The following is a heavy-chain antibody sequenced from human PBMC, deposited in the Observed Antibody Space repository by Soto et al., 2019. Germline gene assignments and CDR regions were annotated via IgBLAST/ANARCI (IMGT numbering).Heavy chain of an antibody. J-gene: IGHJ4*02. CDR2: IYYSGST. Sequence: SETLSLTCTVSGGSVSSGSYYWSWIRQPPGKGLEWIGYIYYSGSTTYNPSLKSRVTISVDTSKNQFSLKLSSVTAADTAVYYCARYYDSSGYYFDYWGQGTLVTVSS. D-gene: IGHD3-22*01. CDR1: GGSVSSGSYY. V-gene: IGHV4-61*01. CDR3: ARYYDSSGYYFDY.